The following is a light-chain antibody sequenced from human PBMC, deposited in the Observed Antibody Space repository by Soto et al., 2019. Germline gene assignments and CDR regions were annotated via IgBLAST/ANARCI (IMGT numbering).Light chain of an antibody. Sequence: DIVMTQSPLSLPVTPGEPASISCRSSQSLLHSNGYNYLDWYLQKPGQSPQLLIYLGSNRASGVPDRFSGSGSGTDFTLKISRVEADDVGVYYCMQALQTWTFGQGTKVEMK. CDR3: MQALQTWT. V-gene: IGKV2-28*01. CDR2: LGS. CDR1: QSLLHSNGYNY. J-gene: IGKJ1*01.